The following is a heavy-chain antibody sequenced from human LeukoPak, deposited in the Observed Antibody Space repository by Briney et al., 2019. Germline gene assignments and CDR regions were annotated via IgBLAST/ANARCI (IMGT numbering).Heavy chain of an antibody. CDR2: IGGSGGST. V-gene: IGHV3-23*01. D-gene: IGHD3-10*01. J-gene: IGHJ4*02. CDR1: GFTFSSYA. CDR3: AKDAYGSGSYYKGYYFDY. Sequence: GGSLRLSCAASGFTFSSYAMSWVRQAPGKGLEWVSAIGGSGGSTYYADSVKGRFTISRDNSKNTLYLQMNSLRAEDTAVYYCAKDAYGSGSYYKGYYFDYWGQGTLVTVSS.